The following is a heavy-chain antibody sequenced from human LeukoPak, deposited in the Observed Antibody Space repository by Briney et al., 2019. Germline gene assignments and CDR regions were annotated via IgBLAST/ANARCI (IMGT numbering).Heavy chain of an antibody. D-gene: IGHD6-6*01. CDR2: IKEDGSET. CDR3: AAARETGRYYYYMDV. V-gene: IGHV3-7*03. J-gene: IGHJ6*03. CDR1: GFTFRKYW. Sequence: PGGSLRLSCAASGFTFRKYWMTWVRQGPGKGLEWVANIKEDGSETSYVDSVKGRFTVSRDDAKSSLYLQMSSLRDDDTAVYYCAAARETGRYYYYMDVWGKGTTVTVSS.